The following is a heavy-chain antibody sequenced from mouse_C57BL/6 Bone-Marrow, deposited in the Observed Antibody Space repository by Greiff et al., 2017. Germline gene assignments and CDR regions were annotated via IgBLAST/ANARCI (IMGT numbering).Heavy chain of an antibody. D-gene: IGHD1-1*01. CDR3: ARITAVVAPYAMDY. J-gene: IGHJ4*01. CDR1: GYAFSSSW. V-gene: IGHV1-82*01. Sequence: VKLMESGPELVKPGASVKISCKASGYAFSSSWMNWVKQRPGQGLEWIGRIYPGDGDTNYNGKFKGKATLTADKSSSTAYMQLSSLTSEDSAVYCCARITAVVAPYAMDYWGQGTSVTVSS. CDR2: IYPGDGDT.